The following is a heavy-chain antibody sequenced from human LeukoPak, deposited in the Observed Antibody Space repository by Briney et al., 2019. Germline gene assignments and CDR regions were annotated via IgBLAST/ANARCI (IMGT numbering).Heavy chain of an antibody. V-gene: IGHV3-23*01. J-gene: IGHJ4*02. CDR1: GFAFSSYA. CDR3: ARYCSGASCYLGLDY. CDR2: ISGSGDST. D-gene: IGHD2-2*01. Sequence: PGESLRLSCAASGFAFSSYAMSWVRQAPGKGLEWVSGISGSGDSTNYADSVKGRFTISRDNSRNTLYLQMNSLRAEDTAVYYCARYCSGASCYLGLDYWGQGTLVTVSS.